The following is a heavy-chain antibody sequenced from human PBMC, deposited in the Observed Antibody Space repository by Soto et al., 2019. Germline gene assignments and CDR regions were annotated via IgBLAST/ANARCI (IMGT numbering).Heavy chain of an antibody. D-gene: IGHD4-17*01. CDR3: ARDFRPPYGVRYFDY. J-gene: IGHJ4*02. CDR2: IYSGGST. Sequence: EVQLVESGGGLVQPGGSLRLSCAASGFTVSSNYMSWVRQAPGKGLEWVSVIYSGGSTYYADSVKVRFTISRHNSKNTLYLQMNSLRAEDTAVYYCARDFRPPYGVRYFDYWGQGTLVTVSS. V-gene: IGHV3-53*04. CDR1: GFTVSSNY.